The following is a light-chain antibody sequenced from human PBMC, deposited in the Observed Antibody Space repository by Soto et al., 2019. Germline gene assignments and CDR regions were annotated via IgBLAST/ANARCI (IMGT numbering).Light chain of an antibody. CDR3: MKGTHWPIT. CDR2: KVS. J-gene: IGKJ5*01. Sequence: EVVMTQCPLALPVTLRQPSSVSCGASQSVVHSDGIAYFSWFQQRPGRSPRRLIYKVSNRDSGVPARFSGSGSGTDFALKIRRVEAEDVGVYYCMKGTHWPITFGQGTRLEIK. V-gene: IGKV2-30*02. CDR1: QSVVHSDGIAY.